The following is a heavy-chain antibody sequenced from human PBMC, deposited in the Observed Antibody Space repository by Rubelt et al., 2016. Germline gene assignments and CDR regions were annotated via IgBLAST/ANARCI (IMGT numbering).Heavy chain of an antibody. D-gene: IGHD3-10*01. CDR3: GMDKCMVRRGEVWFDP. Sequence: QLQLQESGPGLVKPSETLSLTCTVSGGSISSGGYYWSWIRQHPGKGLEWIGYIYYSGSTYYNPSLMGWLTISVDTCNNRFSLKLGSGVAAEASVYYCGMDKCMVRRGEVWFDPWGQGSLGSVSS. CDR2: IYYSGST. V-gene: IGHV4-31*03. J-gene: IGHJ5*02. CDR1: GGSISSGGYY.